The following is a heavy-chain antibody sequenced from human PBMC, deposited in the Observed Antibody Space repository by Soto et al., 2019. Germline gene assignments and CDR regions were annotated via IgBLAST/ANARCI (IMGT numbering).Heavy chain of an antibody. Sequence: GGSLRLSCAASGFSVSSTYMSWVRQAPGKGLEWVSFIYSGGSTSYADSVKGRFTISRDTSKNTLYLQMNSLRAEDTAVYYCARGAYAGGQFDFWGQGTLVTVSS. D-gene: IGHD2-21*01. CDR2: IYSGGST. V-gene: IGHV3-53*01. CDR3: ARGAYAGGQFDF. CDR1: GFSVSSTY. J-gene: IGHJ4*02.